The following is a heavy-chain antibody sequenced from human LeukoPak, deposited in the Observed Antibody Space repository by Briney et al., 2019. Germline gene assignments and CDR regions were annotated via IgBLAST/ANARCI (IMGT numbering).Heavy chain of an antibody. CDR1: GGSLSSGDYY. J-gene: IGHJ4*02. CDR2: IYYSGST. CDR3: ASRTRASHNFDY. D-gene: IGHD1-26*01. Sequence: PSETLSLTCTVSGGSLSSGDYYWSWIRQPPGKGLEWIGYIYYSGSTYYNPSLKSRVAISVDTSKNQFSLKLSSVTATDTAVYYCASRTRASHNFDYWGQGTLVTVSS. V-gene: IGHV4-30-4*01.